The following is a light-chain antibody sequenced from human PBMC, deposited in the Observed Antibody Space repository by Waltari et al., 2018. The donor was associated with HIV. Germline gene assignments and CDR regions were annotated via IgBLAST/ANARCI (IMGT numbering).Light chain of an antibody. Sequence: QSVLTQPPSASGTPGQSVSISCSGSRSNSGSNYVYWYQHLPGTTPKVVIYRSDQRPSGVPDRFSGSNSGTSASLAISGLRSEDEAHYYCASWDDNLSGWVFGGGTKLTVL. CDR2: RSD. V-gene: IGLV1-47*01. CDR3: ASWDDNLSGWV. CDR1: RSNSGSNY. J-gene: IGLJ3*02.